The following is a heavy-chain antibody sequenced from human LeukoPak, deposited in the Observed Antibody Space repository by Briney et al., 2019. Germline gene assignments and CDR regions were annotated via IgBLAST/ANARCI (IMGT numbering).Heavy chain of an antibody. J-gene: IGHJ3*02. CDR1: GNTFTDYY. Sequence: GALVKVSFKASGNTFTDYYMHWVRQAPGQGLEWMGWINPNSGGTNYAQKFQGRVTMTRDTSISTAYMELSRLRSDDTAVYYCARWPVTGDDAFDIWGQGTMVTVSS. CDR3: ARWPVTGDDAFDI. D-gene: IGHD7-27*01. CDR2: INPNSGGT. V-gene: IGHV1-2*02.